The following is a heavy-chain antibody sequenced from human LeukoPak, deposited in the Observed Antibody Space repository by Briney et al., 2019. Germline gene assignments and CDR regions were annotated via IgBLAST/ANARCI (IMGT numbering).Heavy chain of an antibody. V-gene: IGHV4-39*01. CDR2: INYSGTT. D-gene: IGHD5-18*01. J-gene: IGHJ4*02. Sequence: SETLSLTCTVSGGSISGSSYHWGWIRQSPGKGLEWIGSINYSGTTYYNPSLKSRVTTSVDTSKNQFSLKVGSVTAADTAVYYCATTYSYTSGGYDYWGQGTLVTVSS. CDR3: ATTYSYTSGGYDY. CDR1: GGSISGSSYH.